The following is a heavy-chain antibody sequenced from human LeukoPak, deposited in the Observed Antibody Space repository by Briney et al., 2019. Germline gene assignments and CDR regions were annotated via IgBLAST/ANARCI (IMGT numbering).Heavy chain of an antibody. Sequence: PSETLSLTCTVSGGSISSSNYYWGWIRQPPGKGLEWIGSLYYSGSTYYNPSLKSRVTISVDTSKNQFSLKLSSVTAADTAVCYCARHGGLSIAAHFDYWGQGTLVTVSS. CDR1: GGSISSSNYY. V-gene: IGHV4-39*01. D-gene: IGHD6-6*01. CDR3: ARHGGLSIAAHFDY. J-gene: IGHJ4*02. CDR2: LYYSGST.